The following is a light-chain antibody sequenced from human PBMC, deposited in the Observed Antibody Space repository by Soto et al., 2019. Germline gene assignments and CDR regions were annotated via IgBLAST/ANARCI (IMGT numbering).Light chain of an antibody. CDR3: AAWDDSLNGPV. CDR2: INN. V-gene: IGLV1-44*01. J-gene: IGLJ3*02. CDR1: SSKIGSNT. Sequence: QSALTHPPSASGSPGQRVAVSCSGSSSKIGSNTVNWYQQLPGTAPNLLIYINNQRPSGVPDRFSGSQSGTSVSLAISGLQSEDEADYYCAAWDDSLNGPVFGGGTTLTVL.